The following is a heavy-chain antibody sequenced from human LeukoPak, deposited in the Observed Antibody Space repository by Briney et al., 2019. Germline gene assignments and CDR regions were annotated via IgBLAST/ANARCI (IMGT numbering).Heavy chain of an antibody. CDR3: ARVSPGIAVDNDFDY. V-gene: IGHV4-31*03. Sequence: PSETLSLTCTVSGGSISSGGYYWGWIRQHPGKGLEWIGYIYYSGSTYYNPSLKSRVTISVDTSKNQFSLKLSSVTAADTAVYYCARVSPGIAVDNDFDYWGQGTLVTVSS. J-gene: IGHJ4*02. D-gene: IGHD6-19*01. CDR2: IYYSGST. CDR1: GGSISSGGYY.